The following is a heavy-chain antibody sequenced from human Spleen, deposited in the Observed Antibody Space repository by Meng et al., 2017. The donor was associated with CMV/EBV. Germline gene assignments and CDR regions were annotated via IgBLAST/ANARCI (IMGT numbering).Heavy chain of an antibody. J-gene: IGHJ4*02. CDR3: AGLEMTTNFDY. D-gene: IGHD5-24*01. CDR2: ISSSSSYI. V-gene: IGHV3-21*01. CDR1: GFTFSSYS. Sequence: GESLKISCAASGFTFSSYSMNWVRQAPGKGLEWVSSISSSSSYIYYADSVKGRFTIYRDNAKNSLYLQMNSLRAEDTAVYYWAGLEMTTNFDYWGQGTLVTVSS.